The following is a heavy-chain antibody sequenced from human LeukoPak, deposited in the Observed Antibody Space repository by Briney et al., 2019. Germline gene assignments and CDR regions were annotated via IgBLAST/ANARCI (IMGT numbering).Heavy chain of an antibody. CDR2: IYTSGST. CDR1: GGSIGSYY. V-gene: IGHV4-4*07. Sequence: SETLSLTCTVSGGSIGSYYWSWIRQPAGKGLEWIGRIYTSGSTNYNPSLKSRVTMSVDTSKNQFSLKLSSVTAADTAVYYCARETYYYDSSGYYYVEYWGQGTLVTVSS. J-gene: IGHJ4*02. D-gene: IGHD3-22*01. CDR3: ARETYYYDSSGYYYVEY.